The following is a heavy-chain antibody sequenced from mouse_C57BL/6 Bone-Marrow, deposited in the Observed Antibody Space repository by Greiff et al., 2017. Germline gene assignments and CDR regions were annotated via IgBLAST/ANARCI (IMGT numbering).Heavy chain of an antibody. V-gene: IGHV1-15*01. Sequence: QVQLKQSGAELVRPGASVTLSCKASGYTFTDYEMHWVKQTPVHGLEWIGAIDPETGGTAYNQKFKGKAILTADKSSSTAYMELRSLTSEDSAVYYCTRPLTAPFDYWGQGTTLTVSS. CDR2: IDPETGGT. CDR3: TRPLTAPFDY. J-gene: IGHJ2*01. CDR1: GYTFTDYE. D-gene: IGHD4-1*01.